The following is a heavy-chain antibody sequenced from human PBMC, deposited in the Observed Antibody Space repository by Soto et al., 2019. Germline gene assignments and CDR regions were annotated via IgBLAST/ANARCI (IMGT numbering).Heavy chain of an antibody. V-gene: IGHV3-23*01. CDR1: GFTFSSYA. D-gene: IGHD3-3*02. J-gene: IGHJ6*03. Sequence: GGSLRLSCAASGFTFSSYAMSWVRQAPGKGLEWVSAISGSGGSTYYADSVKGRFTISRDNSKNTLYLQMNSLRAEDTVVYYCAKDQDYIFAADMDVWGKGTTVTVSS. CDR3: AKDQDYIFAADMDV. CDR2: ISGSGGST.